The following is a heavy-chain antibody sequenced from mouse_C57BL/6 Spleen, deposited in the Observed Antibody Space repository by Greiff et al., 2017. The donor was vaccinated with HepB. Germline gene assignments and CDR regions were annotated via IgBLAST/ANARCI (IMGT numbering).Heavy chain of an antibody. V-gene: IGHV1-80*01. CDR2: IYPGDGDT. J-gene: IGHJ4*01. D-gene: IGHD1-1*01. CDR1: GYAFSSYW. Sequence: VKLMESGAELVKPGASVKISCKASGYAFSSYWMNWVKQRPGKGLEWIGQIYPGDGDTNYNGKFKGKATLNADKSSSTASMQLSSLTSEDSAVYFCSRDYYGSSYVAMDYWGQGTSVTVSS. CDR3: SRDYYGSSYVAMDY.